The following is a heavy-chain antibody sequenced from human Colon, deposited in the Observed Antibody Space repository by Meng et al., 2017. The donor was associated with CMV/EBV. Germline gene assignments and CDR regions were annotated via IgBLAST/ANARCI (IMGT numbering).Heavy chain of an antibody. Sequence: GGSLRLSCAASGLTSSNYWMTWLRQAPGRGLELVAHIKEDGSEKYFVGSVKGRFTISRDNAKNSLYLRMNSLRAEDTAVYYCARDPFIKAFDIWGQGTMVTVSS. J-gene: IGHJ3*02. CDR2: IKEDGSEK. CDR3: ARDPFIKAFDI. V-gene: IGHV3-7*01. CDR1: GLTSSNYW.